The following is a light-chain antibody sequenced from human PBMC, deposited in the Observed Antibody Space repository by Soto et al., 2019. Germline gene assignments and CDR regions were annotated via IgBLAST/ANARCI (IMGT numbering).Light chain of an antibody. CDR2: SNN. V-gene: IGLV1-40*01. Sequence: QSVLTQPPSVSGAPGQRVTISCTGTSSNIGAGYDVHWYQQLPGKAPTLLIYSNNDRPSGVPDRFSGSKSGTSASLAITGLQADDEADYYCHSYDSSLSAVVFGGGTKVTVX. J-gene: IGLJ3*02. CDR1: SSNIGAGYD. CDR3: HSYDSSLSAVV.